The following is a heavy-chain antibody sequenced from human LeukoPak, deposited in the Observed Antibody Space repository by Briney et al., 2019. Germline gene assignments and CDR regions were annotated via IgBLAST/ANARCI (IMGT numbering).Heavy chain of an antibody. J-gene: IGHJ6*03. D-gene: IGHD3-3*01. CDR2: ISYGGNT. CDR1: GYSISNGDYY. V-gene: IGHV4-39*07. CDR3: AREEVTQILHMDV. Sequence: PSETLSLTCSVSGYSISNGDYYWDWIRQSPGKGLEWVGSISYGGNTFSNPSLKSRVTVSMDTSKNNFSLRLTSVTAADTAVYYCAREEVTQILHMDVWGKGTSVTVSS.